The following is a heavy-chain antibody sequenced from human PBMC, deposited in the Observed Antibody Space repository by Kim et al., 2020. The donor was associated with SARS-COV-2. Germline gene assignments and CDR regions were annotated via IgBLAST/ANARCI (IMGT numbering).Heavy chain of an antibody. Sequence: SETLSLTCAVYGGSFSGYQWSWIRQPPGKGLEWIWQISDSGSTNYNPSLKSRVTISVDTSKNQFSLKLTSVTAADTAVYYCARGVTGYWGQGTLVTVSS. CDR2: ISDSGST. D-gene: IGHD1-1*01. CDR1: GGSFSGYQ. J-gene: IGHJ4*02. V-gene: IGHV4-34*01. CDR3: ARGVTGY.